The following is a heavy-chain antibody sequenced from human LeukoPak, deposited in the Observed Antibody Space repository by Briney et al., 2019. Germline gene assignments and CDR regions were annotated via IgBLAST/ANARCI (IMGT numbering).Heavy chain of an antibody. CDR2: IYYSGST. J-gene: IGHJ2*01. CDR1: GGSISSYY. D-gene: IGHD3-10*01. Sequence: SETLSLTCTVSGGSISSYYWSWLRQPPGKGLEWIGYIYYSGSTNYNPSLKSRVTISVDTSKNQFSLKLTSVTAADTAVYYCARVNSGSHWYFDLWGRGTLVTVSS. V-gene: IGHV4-59*01. CDR3: ARVNSGSHWYFDL.